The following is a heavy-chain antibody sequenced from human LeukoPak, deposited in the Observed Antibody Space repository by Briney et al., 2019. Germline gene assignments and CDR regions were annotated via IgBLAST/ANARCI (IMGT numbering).Heavy chain of an antibody. J-gene: IGHJ4*02. CDR3: ARDLVDTAMAIPFDY. D-gene: IGHD5-18*01. Sequence: GGSLRLSCAASGFTFNNYAMSWVRQAPGKGLEWVSSISSSSYIYYADSVKGRFTISRDNAKNSLYLQMNSLRAEDTAVYYCARDLVDTAMAIPFDYWGQGTLVTVSS. V-gene: IGHV3-21*01. CDR2: ISSSSYI. CDR1: GFTFNNYA.